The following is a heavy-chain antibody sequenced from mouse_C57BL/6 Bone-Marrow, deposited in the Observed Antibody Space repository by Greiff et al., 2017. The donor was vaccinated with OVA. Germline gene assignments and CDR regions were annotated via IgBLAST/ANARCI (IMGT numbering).Heavy chain of an antibody. CDR1: GFNFNDDY. CDR3: TSYGNYLFAY. J-gene: IGHJ3*01. Sequence: LVESGAELVRPGASVKLSCTASGFNFNDDYMHWVMQRPEQGLEWIGWIDPVNGDTEYASKFQGKATITVETSSNTAYLQLSSLTSEDTAVYYCTSYGNYLFAYGGQGTLVTVAA. CDR2: IDPVNGDT. D-gene: IGHD2-1*01. V-gene: IGHV14-4*01.